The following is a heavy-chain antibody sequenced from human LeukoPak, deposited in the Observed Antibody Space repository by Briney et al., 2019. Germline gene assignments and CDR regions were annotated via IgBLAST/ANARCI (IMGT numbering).Heavy chain of an antibody. CDR1: GFPFSDYD. J-gene: IGHJ6*04. Sequence: GGSLRLSCAASGFPFSDYDMSWIRQAPGRGLEWVSYISSSDSRIYYADSVKDRFTISRDNTKNSLYLQMNSLRAEDTAVYYCAELGITMIGGVWGKGTTVTISS. D-gene: IGHD3-10*02. CDR2: ISSSDSRI. CDR3: AELGITMIGGV. V-gene: IGHV3-11*04.